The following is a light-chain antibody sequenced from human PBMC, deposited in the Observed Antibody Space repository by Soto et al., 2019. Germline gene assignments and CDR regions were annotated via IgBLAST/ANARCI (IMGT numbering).Light chain of an antibody. V-gene: IGKV1-5*01. CDR2: DVS. CDR3: QQYDYSRT. Sequence: DIQLTQSPSTLSASVGDSVTITCRASQNVSTSLAWYQHKPGEAPKLLMFDVSNLESGVPPRFSGSGSGTEFTLSISSLHSDYFATYYCQQYDYSRTFGQGTKVDIK. CDR1: QNVSTS. J-gene: IGKJ1*01.